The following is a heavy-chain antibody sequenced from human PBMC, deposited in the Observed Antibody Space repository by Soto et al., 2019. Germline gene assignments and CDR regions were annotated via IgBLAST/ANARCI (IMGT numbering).Heavy chain of an antibody. CDR3: ARVPGDFWSGYYSWFDP. CDR1: GGSISSGGYS. CDR2: IYHSGST. Sequence: QLQLQESGSGLVKPSQTLSLTCAVSGGSISSGGYSWSWIRQPPGKGLEWIGYIYHSGSTYYNPSLRXRXTXSXXRSTNQFSLKMSSVTAADTAVYYCARVPGDFWSGYYSWFDPWGQGTLVTVSS. D-gene: IGHD3-3*01. V-gene: IGHV4-30-2*01. J-gene: IGHJ5*02.